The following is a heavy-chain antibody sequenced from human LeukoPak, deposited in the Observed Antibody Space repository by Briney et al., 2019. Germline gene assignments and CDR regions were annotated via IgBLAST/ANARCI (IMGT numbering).Heavy chain of an antibody. J-gene: IGHJ6*03. D-gene: IGHD3-9*01. V-gene: IGHV3-11*01. CDR3: ARGSSETYDILTGYYWSQYYYYYYMDV. CDR1: GFTFSDYY. Sequence: GGSLRLSCAASGFTFSDYYMSWIRQAPGKGLEWVSYISSSGSTIYYADSVKGRFTISRDNAKNSLYLQMNSLRAEDTAVYYCARGSSETYDILTGYYWSQYYYYYYMDVWGKGTTVTISS. CDR2: ISSSGSTI.